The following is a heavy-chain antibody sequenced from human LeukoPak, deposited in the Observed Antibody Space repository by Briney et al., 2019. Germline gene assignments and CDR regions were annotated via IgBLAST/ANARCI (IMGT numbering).Heavy chain of an antibody. Sequence: ASVKDSCKVSGYTLTELSMHWVRQAPGKGLEWMGGFDPEDGETIYAQKFQGRVTMTEDTSTDTAYMELSSLRSEDTAVYYCATRPGRTDAFDIWGQGTMVTVSS. CDR1: GYTLTELS. CDR2: FDPEDGET. CDR3: ATRPGRTDAFDI. V-gene: IGHV1-24*01. D-gene: IGHD1-1*01. J-gene: IGHJ3*02.